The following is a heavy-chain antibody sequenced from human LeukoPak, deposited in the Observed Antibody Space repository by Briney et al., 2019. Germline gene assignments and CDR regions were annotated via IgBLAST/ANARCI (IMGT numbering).Heavy chain of an antibody. CDR1: GFTVSSNS. V-gene: IGHV3-53*01. D-gene: IGHD4/OR15-4a*01. CDR3: ARRAGAYSHPYDY. CDR2: IYSDNT. Sequence: GGSLRLSCTVSGFTVSSNSMSWVRQAPGKGLEWVSFIYSDNTHYSDSVKGRFTISRDNSKSTLYLQMNSLRAEDTAVYYCARRAGAYSHPYDYWGQGTLVTVSS. J-gene: IGHJ4*02.